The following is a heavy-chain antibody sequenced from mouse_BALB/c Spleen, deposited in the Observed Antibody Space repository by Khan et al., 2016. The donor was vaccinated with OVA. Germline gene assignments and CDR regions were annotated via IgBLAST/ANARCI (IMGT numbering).Heavy chain of an antibody. D-gene: IGHD1-1*01. J-gene: IGHJ2*01. Sequence: EVELVESGGGLVRPGGSLKLSCAASGFTFINYAMSWVRQTPEKRLEWVATISSCGSYTYYPDSVKGRFTISRDNAENTLYLQMSSLRSEDTAMYYCARTPGYYGSNYFDYWGQGTTLTVSS. CDR1: GFTFINYA. V-gene: IGHV5-9-3*01. CDR3: ARTPGYYGSNYFDY. CDR2: ISSCGSYT.